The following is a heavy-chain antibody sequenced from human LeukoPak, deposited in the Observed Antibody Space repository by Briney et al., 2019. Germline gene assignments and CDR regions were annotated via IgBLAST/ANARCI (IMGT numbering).Heavy chain of an antibody. D-gene: IGHD3-22*01. CDR3: ARDSYDYDSSGYFVVDY. V-gene: IGHV1-18*01. J-gene: IGHJ4*02. Sequence: ASVKVSCKASGNTFTNYGISWVRQEPGQGLEWMGWISAYNGNTNYAQKVQGRVTMTTDTSTSTAYMELRSLRSDDTAVYYCARDSYDYDSSGYFVVDYWGQGTLVTVSS. CDR2: ISAYNGNT. CDR1: GNTFTNYG.